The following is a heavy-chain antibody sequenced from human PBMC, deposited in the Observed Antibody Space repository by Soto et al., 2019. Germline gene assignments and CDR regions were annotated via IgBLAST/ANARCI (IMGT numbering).Heavy chain of an antibody. J-gene: IGHJ4*02. V-gene: IGHV3-23*01. D-gene: IGHD3-10*01. CDR3: AKGRGGSGSLTPRVDF. Sequence: EVQLLESGGGLVQPGGSLRLSCATPGFPFNNYAMTGVRQAPGKGLEWVTAIRGGGDTTSYADSVKGRFTVARDGSKNTLYLQMSSLRAEDTALYYCAKGRGGSGSLTPRVDFWGQGTLVTVSS. CDR2: IRGGGDTT. CDR1: GFPFNNYA.